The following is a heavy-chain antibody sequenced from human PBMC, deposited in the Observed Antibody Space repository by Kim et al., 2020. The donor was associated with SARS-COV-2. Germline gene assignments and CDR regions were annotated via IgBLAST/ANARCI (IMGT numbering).Heavy chain of an antibody. CDR2: ISSSSSTI. J-gene: IGHJ3*02. D-gene: IGHD3-3*01. V-gene: IGHV3-48*02. CDR1: GFTFSSYS. CDR3: ARDDFWAGRGAFDI. Sequence: GGSLRLSCAASGFTFSSYSMNWVRQAPGKGLEWVSYISSSSSTIYYADSVKGRFTISRDKAKNSLYLQMNSLRDEDTAVYYCARDDFWAGRGAFDIWGQGTMVTVSS.